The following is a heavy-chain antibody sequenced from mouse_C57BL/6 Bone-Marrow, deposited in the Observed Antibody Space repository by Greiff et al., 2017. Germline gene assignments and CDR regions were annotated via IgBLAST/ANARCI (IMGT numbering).Heavy chain of an antibody. J-gene: IGHJ4*01. CDR3: ARGGIYAMDY. V-gene: IGHV1-19*01. CDR1: GYTFTDSY. Sequence: VQLQQSGPVLVQPGASVKMSCKASGYTFTDSYMNWVKQSHGKSLEWIGVINPYNGGTSYNQKFKGKATLTVDKSSSTDYMELNSLTSEDSAVYYCARGGIYAMDYWGQGTSVTVSS. CDR2: INPYNGGT.